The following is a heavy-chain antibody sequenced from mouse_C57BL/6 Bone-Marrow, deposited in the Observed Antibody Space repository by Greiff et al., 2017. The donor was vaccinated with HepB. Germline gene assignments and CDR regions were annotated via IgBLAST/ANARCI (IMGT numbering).Heavy chain of an antibody. V-gene: IGHV1-26*01. CDR3: ATPGSSYFSYWYFDV. D-gene: IGHD1-1*01. J-gene: IGHJ1*03. Sequence: EVQLQQSGPELVKPGASVKISCKASGYTFTDYYMNWVKQSHGKSLEWIGDINPNNGGTSYNQKFKGKATLTVDKSSSTAYMELRSLTSEDSAVYYCATPGSSYFSYWYFDVWGTGTTVTVSS. CDR2: INPNNGGT. CDR1: GYTFTDYY.